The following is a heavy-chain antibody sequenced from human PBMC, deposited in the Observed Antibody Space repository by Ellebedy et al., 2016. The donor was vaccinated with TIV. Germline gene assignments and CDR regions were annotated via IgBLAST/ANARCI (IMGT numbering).Heavy chain of an antibody. V-gene: IGHV3-7*03. D-gene: IGHD5-12*01. CDR1: GFSFGTFA. J-gene: IGHJ4*02. Sequence: GGSLRLSCAASGFSFGTFAMSWVRQAPGRGLEWVANIKQDGSEKYYVDSVKGRFTISRDNAKNSLFLQMNSLRVEDTAVYFCARGGYGRPFDCWGQGTLVTVSS. CDR2: IKQDGSEK. CDR3: ARGGYGRPFDC.